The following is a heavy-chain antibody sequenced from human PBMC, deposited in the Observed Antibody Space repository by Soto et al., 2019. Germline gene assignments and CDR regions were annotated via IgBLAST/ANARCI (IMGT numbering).Heavy chain of an antibody. V-gene: IGHV1-8*01. CDR2: MNPNSGNT. J-gene: IGHJ4*02. CDR1: GYTFTSYD. D-gene: IGHD3-10*01. CDR3: ARGDSVTVAPGEG. Sequence: ASVKVSCKASGYTFTSYDINWVRQATGQGLEWMGWMNPNSGNTGNAQKFQGSVTMTRDTSTSTAYMELSSLRSEDTAVYYCARGDSVTVAPGEGWGQATLVTVSS.